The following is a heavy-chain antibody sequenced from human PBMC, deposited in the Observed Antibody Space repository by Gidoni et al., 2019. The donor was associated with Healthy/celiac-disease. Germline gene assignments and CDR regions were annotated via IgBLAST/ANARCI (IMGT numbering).Heavy chain of an antibody. V-gene: IGHV4-59*01. Sequence: QVQLQESGQGLVKPSETLSLPCTVSVCSISSYYWRWIRPPPGKGLEWIGDIYYSGSTNYNPSLKSRVTISVDTSKNQFSLKLSSVTAADTAVYYCARAPSGGGGGYFDYWGQGTLVTVSS. CDR3: ARAPSGGGGGYFDY. J-gene: IGHJ4*02. CDR1: VCSISSYY. D-gene: IGHD2-15*01. CDR2: IYYSGST.